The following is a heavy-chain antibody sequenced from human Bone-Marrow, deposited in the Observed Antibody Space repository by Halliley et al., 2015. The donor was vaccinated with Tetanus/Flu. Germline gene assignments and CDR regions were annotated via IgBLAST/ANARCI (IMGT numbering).Heavy chain of an antibody. CDR3: VVELGSYEVLPYDMGV. D-gene: IGHD1-26*01. CDR2: ISHSGSTV. V-gene: IGHV3-48*03. CDR1: GFTFNSYE. J-gene: IGHJ6*02. Sequence: SLRLSCKASGFTFNSYEMNWVRQAPGKGLEWVAYISHSGSTVSYADSVRGRFTVSRDNAKNSLYLQMDSLRAEDTAVYYCVVELGSYEVLPYDMGVWGQGTTVTVSS.